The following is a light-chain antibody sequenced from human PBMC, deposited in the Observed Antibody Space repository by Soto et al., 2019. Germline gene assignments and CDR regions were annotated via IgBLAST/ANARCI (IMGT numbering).Light chain of an antibody. Sequence: DIQMTQSPSSLSASVGDRVTITCQASQDIRNYLNWYQQKPGKAPNLLIYDASNLRLGVLSRFSGSGSGTEFSCAIRSPQPEDIPTYSCQHYDHLPPLTFGGGTKVEIK. J-gene: IGKJ4*01. V-gene: IGKV1-33*01. CDR1: QDIRNY. CDR3: QHYDHLPPLT. CDR2: DAS.